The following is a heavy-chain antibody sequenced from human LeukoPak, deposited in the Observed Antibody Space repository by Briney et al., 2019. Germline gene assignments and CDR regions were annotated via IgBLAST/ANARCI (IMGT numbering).Heavy chain of an antibody. Sequence: ASVKVSCKASGYTFTGYYMHWVRQAPGQGLEWMGWINPNSGGTNYAQKFQGRVTMTRDTSISTAYMELSRLRPDDTAVYYCARGAYDYVWGRPVDYWGQGTLVTVSS. D-gene: IGHD3-16*01. CDR2: INPNSGGT. CDR3: ARGAYDYVWGRPVDY. J-gene: IGHJ4*02. CDR1: GYTFTGYY. V-gene: IGHV1-2*02.